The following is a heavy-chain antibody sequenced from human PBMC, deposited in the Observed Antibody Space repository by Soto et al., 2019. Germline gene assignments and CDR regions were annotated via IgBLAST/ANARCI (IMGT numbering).Heavy chain of an antibody. Sequence: GESLKISCAASGFTFSSYGMHWVRQAPGKGLEWVAVISYDGSNKYYADSVKGRFTISRDNSKNTLYLQMNSLRAEDTAVFYCAKEWVYDSSGWSFDYWGQGTLVTVSS. J-gene: IGHJ4*02. CDR1: GFTFSSYG. CDR3: AKEWVYDSSGWSFDY. D-gene: IGHD3-22*01. CDR2: ISYDGSNK. V-gene: IGHV3-30*18.